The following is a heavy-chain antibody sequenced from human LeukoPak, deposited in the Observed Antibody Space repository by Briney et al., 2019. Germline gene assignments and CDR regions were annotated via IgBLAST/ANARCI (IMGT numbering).Heavy chain of an antibody. CDR2: ISYDGSNK. J-gene: IGHJ4*02. D-gene: IGHD3-10*01. CDR3: ARGVWFGELLSHFDY. V-gene: IGHV3-30*04. CDR1: GFTFSSYA. Sequence: GRSLRLSCAASGFTFSSYAMHWVRQAPGKGLEWVAVISYDGSNKYYADSVKGRFTISRDNSKNTLYLQMNSLRAEDTAVYYCARGVWFGELLSHFDYWGQGTLVTVSS.